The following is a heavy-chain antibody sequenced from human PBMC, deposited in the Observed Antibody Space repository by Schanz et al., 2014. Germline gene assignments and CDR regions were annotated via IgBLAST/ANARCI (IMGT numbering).Heavy chain of an antibody. D-gene: IGHD4-17*01. Sequence: QVQLVQSGAEVKKPGASATVSCKASGYTFNNHGISWVRQAPGQGLEWMGRIIPILGITNVAQTFQDRVTITADKSTSTAYMELSSLRSEDTAVYYCARAPVTVGPYHYYMDVWGKGTTVTVSS. V-gene: IGHV1-69*09. CDR3: ARAPVTVGPYHYYMDV. J-gene: IGHJ6*03. CDR2: IIPILGIT. CDR1: GYTFNNHG.